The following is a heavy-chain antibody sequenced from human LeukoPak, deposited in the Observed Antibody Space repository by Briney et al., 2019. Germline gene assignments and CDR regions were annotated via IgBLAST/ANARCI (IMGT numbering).Heavy chain of an antibody. CDR1: GYTFTSYA. Sequence: PVGSVKVSCKASGYTFTSYAMHWVRQAPGQGLEWMGWISTYNDNTNYAQKVQGRVSMTTDTSTSTAYMELRSLRSDDTAIYHCAQLLYRPTAMITRYFDYWGQGTLVTVSS. V-gene: IGHV1-18*01. CDR2: ISTYNDNT. CDR3: AQLLYRPTAMITRYFDY. J-gene: IGHJ4*02. D-gene: IGHD2-2*02.